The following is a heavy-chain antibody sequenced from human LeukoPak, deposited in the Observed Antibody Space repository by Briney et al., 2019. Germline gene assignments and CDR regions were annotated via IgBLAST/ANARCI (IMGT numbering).Heavy chain of an antibody. Sequence: GGSLRLSCAASGFTFSSCAMGWVRQAPGKGLEWVSTIIDSGNSIYYADSAEGRFTISRDNSKNTLYLQMNSLRAGDTAVYYCAKDPIFSGSYGVFDYWGLGTLVTVSS. CDR3: AKDPIFSGSYGVFDY. J-gene: IGHJ4*02. CDR2: IIDSGNSI. V-gene: IGHV3-23*01. D-gene: IGHD1-26*01. CDR1: GFTFSSCA.